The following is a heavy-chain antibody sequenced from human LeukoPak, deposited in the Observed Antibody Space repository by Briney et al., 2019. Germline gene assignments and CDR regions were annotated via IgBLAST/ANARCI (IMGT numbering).Heavy chain of an antibody. CDR1: GFTFSSYD. CDR2: SSSSSNYI. J-gene: IGHJ4*02. Sequence: PGGSLRLSCAASGFTFSSYDKKWVRQAPGKGLEWVSSSSSSSNYIHYADSVKGRFTISRDNAKNSLYLQMNSLRAEDTAVYFCARGTLGAWGWWGQGTLVTVSS. CDR3: ARGTLGAWGW. D-gene: IGHD6-19*01. V-gene: IGHV3-21*01.